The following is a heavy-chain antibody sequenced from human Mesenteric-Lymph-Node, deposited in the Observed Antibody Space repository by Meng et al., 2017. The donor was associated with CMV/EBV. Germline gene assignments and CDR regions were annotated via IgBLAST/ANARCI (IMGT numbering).Heavy chain of an antibody. D-gene: IGHD4-11*01. J-gene: IGHJ4*02. V-gene: IGHV4-61*08. CDR1: GGSVSSIEYY. CDR2: IFYTGPT. Sequence: SETLSLTCTVSGGSVSSIEYYWSWIRQPPGKGPEWFGYIFYTGPTNYNPSLRGRVTISVDTSKTQFSLKLNSVTAADTAVYYCARGLEQYSDSDDSWGQGTLVTVSS. CDR3: ARGLEQYSDSDDS.